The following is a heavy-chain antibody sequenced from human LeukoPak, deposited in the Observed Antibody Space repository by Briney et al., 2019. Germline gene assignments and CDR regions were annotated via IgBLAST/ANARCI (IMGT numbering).Heavy chain of an antibody. J-gene: IGHJ4*02. CDR3: ARDFLRITGTGGYYFDY. Sequence: GGSLRLSCAASGFTFSSYAMHWVRQASGKGLEWVAVISYDGSNKYYADSVKGRFTISRDNFKNTLYLQMNSLRAEDTAVYYCARDFLRITGTGGYYFDYWGQGTLVTVSS. D-gene: IGHD1-7*01. CDR1: GFTFSSYA. CDR2: ISYDGSNK. V-gene: IGHV3-30*04.